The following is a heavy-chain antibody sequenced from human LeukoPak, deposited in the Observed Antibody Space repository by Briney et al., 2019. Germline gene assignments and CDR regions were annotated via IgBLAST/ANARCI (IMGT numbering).Heavy chain of an antibody. J-gene: IGHJ6*03. CDR1: GFTFTSYG. CDR3: ARDFVAVAGTDYYYYMDV. Sequence: GGSLRLSCAASGFTFTSYGMHWFRQAPGKGLEWVAFIRYDGTNKYYADSVKGRFTISRDNSKNTLFLQMNSLRTEDTAVYYCARDFVAVAGTDYYYYMDVWGKGTTVTVSS. D-gene: IGHD6-19*01. V-gene: IGHV3-30*02. CDR2: IRYDGTNK.